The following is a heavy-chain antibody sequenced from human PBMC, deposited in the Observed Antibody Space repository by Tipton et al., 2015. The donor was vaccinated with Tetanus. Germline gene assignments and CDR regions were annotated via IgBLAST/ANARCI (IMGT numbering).Heavy chain of an antibody. Sequence: GSLRLSCAASGFSFSDYYLSWIRQAPGKGLEWVSYITGSGTIIHYADSVKGRFTVSRDNAKNSLYLQMNGLRVDDTAVYYCAKGLSFYAFDIWGQGTMVTVSS. J-gene: IGHJ3*02. CDR3: AKGLSFYAFDI. CDR2: ITGSGTII. V-gene: IGHV3-11*01. CDR1: GFSFSDYY. D-gene: IGHD3/OR15-3a*01.